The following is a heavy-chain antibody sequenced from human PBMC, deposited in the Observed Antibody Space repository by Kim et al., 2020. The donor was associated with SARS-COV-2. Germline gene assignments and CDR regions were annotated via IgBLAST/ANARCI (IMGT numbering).Heavy chain of an antibody. V-gene: IGHV4-4*02. CDR2: SYRSGST. Sequence: SETLSLTCAVSGGSISSSNWWSLVRQPPGRRLEWIGESYRSGSTNYNTSLKSRVTISGDKSKNQFSLKLNSVTAADTAVYYCARVGAGLWIGSPFGYWGQGTLVTVSS. J-gene: IGHJ4*02. CDR3: ARVGAGLWIGSPFGY. D-gene: IGHD3-3*01. CDR1: GGSISSSNW.